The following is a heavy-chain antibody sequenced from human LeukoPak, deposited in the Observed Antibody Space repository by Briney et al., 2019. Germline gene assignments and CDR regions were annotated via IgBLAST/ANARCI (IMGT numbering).Heavy chain of an antibody. J-gene: IGHJ4*02. CDR2: INHSGST. D-gene: IGHD4-17*01. CDR1: GDSISSSSSY. Sequence: PSETLSLTCTVSGDSISSSSSYWGWIRQPPGKGLEWIGEINHSGSTNYNPSLKSRVTISVDTSKNQFSLKLSSVTAADTAVYYCARVNYGDSDYWGQGTLVTVSS. CDR3: ARVNYGDSDY. V-gene: IGHV4-39*07.